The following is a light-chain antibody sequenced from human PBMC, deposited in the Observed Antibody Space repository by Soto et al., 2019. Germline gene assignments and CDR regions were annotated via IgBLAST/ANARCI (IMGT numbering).Light chain of an antibody. CDR3: GSYTSSTTWV. Sequence: QSVLTQPASVSGSPGQSITISCTGTTSDVGGYNYVSWYQQHPGKAPKLMIYDVSNRPSGVSNRFSGSKSGNTASLTISGLQAEDEADYYCGSYTSSTTWVFGGGTELTVL. J-gene: IGLJ3*02. V-gene: IGLV2-14*01. CDR1: TSDVGGYNY. CDR2: DVS.